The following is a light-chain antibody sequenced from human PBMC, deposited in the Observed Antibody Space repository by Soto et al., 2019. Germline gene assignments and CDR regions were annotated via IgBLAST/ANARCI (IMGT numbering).Light chain of an antibody. CDR3: QQYGSSPWT. V-gene: IGKV3-20*01. J-gene: IGKJ1*01. CDR2: GAS. CDR1: QSVSSSY. Sequence: EIVLTQSPGTLSLSPGERATLSCRASQSVSSSYLAWYQQKPGQAPRLLIYGASSRATGIPDRFSVSGSGTDFTLTISILEPEDFAVYYCQQYGSSPWTFGQGIKVEIK.